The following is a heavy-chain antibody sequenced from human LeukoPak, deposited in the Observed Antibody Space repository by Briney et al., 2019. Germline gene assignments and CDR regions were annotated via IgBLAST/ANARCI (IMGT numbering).Heavy chain of an antibody. CDR1: GFTFSSYE. CDR2: TSSSGSII. Sequence: GGSLRLSCAASGFTFSSYEMNWVRQASGKGLEWVSYTSSSGSIIYYADSVKGRFTISRDNAKNSLYLQMNSLRAEDTAVYYCAELGITMIGGVWGKGTTVTISS. V-gene: IGHV3-48*03. D-gene: IGHD3-10*02. CDR3: AELGITMIGGV. J-gene: IGHJ6*04.